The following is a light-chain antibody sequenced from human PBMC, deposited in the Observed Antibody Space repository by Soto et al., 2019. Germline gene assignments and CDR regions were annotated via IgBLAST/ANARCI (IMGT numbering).Light chain of an antibody. J-gene: IGKJ2*01. CDR3: MQALQTPYP. CDR2: LGY. V-gene: IGKV2-28*01. Sequence: DIVMTQSPLSLPVTPGETASISCRSSQSLLHSNGYNYLDWYLQKPGQSPQLLIYLGYDRAYGVHDRFSGSGSGTDFTLKISGVEAEDVGVYYCMQALQTPYPFGQGTKLEIK. CDR1: QSLLHSNGYNY.